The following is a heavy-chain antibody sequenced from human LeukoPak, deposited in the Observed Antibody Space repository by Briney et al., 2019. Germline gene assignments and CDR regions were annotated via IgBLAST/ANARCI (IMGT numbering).Heavy chain of an antibody. CDR3: GKERKTVMVTFDN. D-gene: IGHD5-18*01. CDR1: GFTFSSYG. Sequence: GGSLRLSCAASGFTFSSYGMHWVRQAPGKGLEWVAFIRYDGSNKYYADSVKGRFTISRDNSKNTLYLQMNSLRAEDAAVYYWGKERKTVMVTFDNWGKGTRVTVSS. CDR2: IRYDGSNK. J-gene: IGHJ4*02. V-gene: IGHV3-30*02.